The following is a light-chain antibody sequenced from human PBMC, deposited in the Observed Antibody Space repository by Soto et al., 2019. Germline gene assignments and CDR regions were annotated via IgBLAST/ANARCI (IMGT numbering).Light chain of an antibody. CDR1: SSDVGGYNF. Sequence: QSVLTQPASVSGSPGQSITISCTGTSSDVGGYNFVSWYQQHPGKAPKLMLYNVYDRPSGISHRFSGSRSGNTASLTISGLQAEDEAHYYCNSYTSSSTLVFSGGTQLTVL. CDR3: NSYTSSSTLV. CDR2: NVY. V-gene: IGLV2-14*03. J-gene: IGLJ2*01.